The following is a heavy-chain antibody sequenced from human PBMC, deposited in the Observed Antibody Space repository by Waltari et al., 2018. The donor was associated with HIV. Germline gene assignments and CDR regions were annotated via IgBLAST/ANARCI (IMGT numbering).Heavy chain of an antibody. J-gene: IGHJ4*02. D-gene: IGHD1-26*01. CDR2: IYYSGST. V-gene: IGHV4-59*01. CDR3: ARSGSYRGYFDY. CDR1: GGSLRSYY. Sequence: QVQLQESGPGLVKPSETLSLTGTVSGGSLRSYYWTWTRQPPGKGLEWIGYIYYSGSTNYNPSLKSRVTISVDTSKNQFSLKLSSVTAADTAVYYCARSGSYRGYFDYWGQGTLVTVSS.